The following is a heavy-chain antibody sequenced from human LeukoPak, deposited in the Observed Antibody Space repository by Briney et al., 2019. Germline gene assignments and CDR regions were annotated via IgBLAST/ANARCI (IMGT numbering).Heavy chain of an antibody. CDR2: ISGDGGST. J-gene: IGHJ6*02. CDR3: AKDLRTGAYYYYYGMDV. D-gene: IGHD7-27*01. V-gene: IGHV3-43*02. Sequence: PGGSLRLSCAASGFTFDNYAMHWIRQAPGKGLEWVSLISGDGGSTYYADSVKGRFIISGDNSKNSLYLQMNSLRTDDTAFYYCAKDLRTGAYYYYYGMDVWGQGTTVTVSS. CDR1: GFTFDNYA.